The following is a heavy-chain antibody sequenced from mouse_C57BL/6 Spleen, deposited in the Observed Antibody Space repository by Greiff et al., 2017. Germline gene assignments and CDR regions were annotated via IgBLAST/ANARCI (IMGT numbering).Heavy chain of an antibody. CDR2: INPGSGGT. CDR3: ARNYGSSPYYAMDY. Sequence: QVQLQQSGAELVRPGTSVKVSCKASGYAFTNYLIEWVKQRPGQGLEWIGVINPGSGGTNYNEKFKGKATLTADKSSSTAYMKLSSLTSEDSAVYFCARNYGSSPYYAMDYWGQGTSVTVSS. CDR1: GYAFTNYL. D-gene: IGHD1-1*01. V-gene: IGHV1-54*01. J-gene: IGHJ4*01.